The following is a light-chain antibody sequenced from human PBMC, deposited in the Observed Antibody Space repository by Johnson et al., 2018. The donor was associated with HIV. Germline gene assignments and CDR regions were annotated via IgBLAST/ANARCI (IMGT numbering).Light chain of an antibody. V-gene: IGLV1-51*02. CDR2: KDN. CDR3: GTWDSSLSAYV. J-gene: IGLJ1*01. Sequence: QSMLTQPPSVSAAPGQKVTISCSGSSSTVGNNFVSWYQVLPGTAPKLLIYKDNERPSGIPDRFSGSKSGTSATLGVTGLQTGDEADYYCGTWDSSLSAYVFGTGTKVTVL. CDR1: SSTVGNNF.